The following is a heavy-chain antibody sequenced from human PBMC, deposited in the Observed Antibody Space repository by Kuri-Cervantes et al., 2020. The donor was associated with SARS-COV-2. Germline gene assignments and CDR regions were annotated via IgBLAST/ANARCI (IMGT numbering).Heavy chain of an antibody. CDR2: IIPIFGTA. J-gene: IGHJ1*01. CDR1: ARTFSSSA. CDR3: ASLITIFGVVRAEYFQH. Sequence: SSVKVSCKASARTFSSSAISWVRQAPGQGLEWMGGIIPIFGTANYAQKFEGRVTITADESTSTAYMELSSLRSEDTAVYYCASLITIFGVVRAEYFQHWGQGTLVTVSS. V-gene: IGHV1-69*13. D-gene: IGHD3-3*01.